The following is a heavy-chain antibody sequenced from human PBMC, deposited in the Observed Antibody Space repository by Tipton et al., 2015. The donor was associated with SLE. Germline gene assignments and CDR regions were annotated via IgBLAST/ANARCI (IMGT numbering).Heavy chain of an antibody. CDR2: INSDGSST. CDR1: GFTFSSYW. D-gene: IGHD2-2*01. CDR3: ARVGYCSSTSCYEYYYYMEV. J-gene: IGHJ6*03. Sequence: SLRLSCAASGFTFSSYWMHWVRQAPGKGQVWVSRINSDGSSTSYADSVKGRFTISRDNAKNTLYLQMNSLRAEDTAVYYCARVGYCSSTSCYEYYYYMEVWGKGTTVTVS. V-gene: IGHV3-74*01.